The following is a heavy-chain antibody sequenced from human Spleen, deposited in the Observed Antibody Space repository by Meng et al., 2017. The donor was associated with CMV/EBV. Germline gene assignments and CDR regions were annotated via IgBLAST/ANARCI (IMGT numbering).Heavy chain of an antibody. CDR3: ATGVRYDGAGVPVGWYFDL. Sequence: FGRYNIKWVRQGRVRGLECVSGITGNGGSTYYAGSVKGRFTISRDNSRDTVYLHMNSLRDEDTAIYYCATGVRYDGAGVPVGWYFDLWGHGILVTVSS. J-gene: IGHJ2*01. CDR2: ITGNGGST. D-gene: IGHD4/OR15-4a*01. CDR1: FGRYN. V-gene: IGHV3-23*01.